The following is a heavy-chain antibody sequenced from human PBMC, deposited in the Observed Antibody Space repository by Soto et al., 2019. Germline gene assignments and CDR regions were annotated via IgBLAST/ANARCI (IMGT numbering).Heavy chain of an antibody. Sequence: QVQLVQSGAEVKKPGASVKVSCNASVYTFTSYGISWVRQAPGQGLEWMGWISAYNGNTNYAQKLQGRVTMTTDTSTSAAYMELRSLRSDDRDVYYCAREENCSGGSCLKGWACFDAFDIWGQGTMVTVSS. CDR2: ISAYNGNT. D-gene: IGHD2-15*01. CDR1: VYTFTSYG. J-gene: IGHJ3*02. CDR3: AREENCSGGSCLKGWACFDAFDI. V-gene: IGHV1-18*01.